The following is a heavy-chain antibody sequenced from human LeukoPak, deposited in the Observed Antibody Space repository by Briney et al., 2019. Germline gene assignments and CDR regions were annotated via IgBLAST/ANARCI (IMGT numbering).Heavy chain of an antibody. V-gene: IGHV3-30*03. CDR1: GFHFTTYW. CDR3: ARTPWLVRGEGYYFDY. Sequence: PGGSLRLSCAVSGFHFTTYWMTWVRQAPGKGLEWVAVISYDGSNKYYADSVKGRFTISRDNSKNTLYLQMNSLRAEDTAVYYCARTPWLVRGEGYYFDYWGQGTLVTVSS. D-gene: IGHD6-19*01. J-gene: IGHJ4*02. CDR2: ISYDGSNK.